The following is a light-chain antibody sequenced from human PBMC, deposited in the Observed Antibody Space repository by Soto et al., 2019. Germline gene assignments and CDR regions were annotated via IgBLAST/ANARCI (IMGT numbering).Light chain of an antibody. CDR3: SSYTSNSALVV. J-gene: IGLJ2*01. Sequence: QSALTQPASVSGSPGQSITISCTGTSSDVGGYNYVSWYQQHPGKAPKLMIYEVSDRPSGVSNRFSGSKSGNTASLTISGLQPEDEADYYCSSYTSNSALVVFGGGTKVTVL. CDR1: SSDVGGYNY. CDR2: EVS. V-gene: IGLV2-14*01.